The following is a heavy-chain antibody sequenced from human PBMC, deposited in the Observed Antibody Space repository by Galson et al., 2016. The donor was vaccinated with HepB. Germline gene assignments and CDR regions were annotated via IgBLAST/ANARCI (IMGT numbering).Heavy chain of an antibody. V-gene: IGHV6-1*01. D-gene: IGHD7-27*01. CDR2: TFYRSNWQN. CDR3: ARSYLLGRGFGW. J-gene: IGHJ4*02. Sequence: CAISGDSVSSNRAGWNWIRQSPSRGLEWLGRTFYRSNWQNDYAESVKSRITINPDTSKNQFPLHLKSVTPEDTGVYYCARSYLLGRGFGWWGQGTLVTVSS. CDR1: GDSVSSNRAG.